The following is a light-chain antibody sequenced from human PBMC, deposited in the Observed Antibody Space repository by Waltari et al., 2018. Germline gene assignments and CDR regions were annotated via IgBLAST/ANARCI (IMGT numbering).Light chain of an antibody. V-gene: IGKV1-39*01. CDR3: QQSYITPT. CDR2: TAS. CDR1: QSISRF. J-gene: IGKJ4*01. Sequence: DIQMTQSPSSLSASVGDRVTITCRASQSISRFLNWYQQKPGRAPKLLIYTASNLQSGVPSRFSGSGSGTDFTLTISSLQPEDFATYYCQQSYITPTFGGGTKVEIK.